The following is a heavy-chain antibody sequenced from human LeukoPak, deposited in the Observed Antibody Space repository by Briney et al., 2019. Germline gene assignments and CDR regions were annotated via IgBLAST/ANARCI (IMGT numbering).Heavy chain of an antibody. J-gene: IGHJ4*02. CDR1: GFTFSSYA. CDR2: ISYDGSNK. Sequence: GGSLRLFCAASGFTFSSYAMHWVRQAPGKGLEWVAVISYDGSNKYYADSVKGRFTISRDNSKNTLYLQMNSLRAEDTAVYYCARAYDSSGFPLSDWGQGTLVTVSS. CDR3: ARAYDSSGFPLSD. V-gene: IGHV3-30*01. D-gene: IGHD3-22*01.